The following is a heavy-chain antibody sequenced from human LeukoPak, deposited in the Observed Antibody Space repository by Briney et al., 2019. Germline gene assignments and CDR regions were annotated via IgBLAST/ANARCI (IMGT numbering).Heavy chain of an antibody. D-gene: IGHD1-26*01. CDR3: ARHRGGRFSESYCDY. V-gene: IGHV4-59*08. CDR1: GDFLRGYY. CDR2: IYSTGLT. Sequence: SETLSLTCTVSGDFLRGYYWSWFRQPPVRTLEWIGFIYSTGLTDYNPSLKSRVTMSLDSSKNQFSLELSSVTAADTAVYYCARHRGGRFSESYCDYWGQGTLVTVSS. J-gene: IGHJ4*02.